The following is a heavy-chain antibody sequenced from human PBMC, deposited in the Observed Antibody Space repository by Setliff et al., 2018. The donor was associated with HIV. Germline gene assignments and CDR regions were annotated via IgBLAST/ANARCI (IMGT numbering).Heavy chain of an antibody. CDR2: ISAYNGNT. CDR1: GYTFTSYG. Sequence: AASVKVSCKASGYTFTSYGISWVRQAPGQGLEWMGWISAYNGNTNYAQKLQGRVTMTTDTSTNTAYMELRSLRSDDTAVYYCARGPPIVVVPAALLTFDYWGQGTLVTVSS. CDR3: ARGPPIVVVPAALLTFDY. J-gene: IGHJ4*02. D-gene: IGHD2-2*01. V-gene: IGHV1-18*01.